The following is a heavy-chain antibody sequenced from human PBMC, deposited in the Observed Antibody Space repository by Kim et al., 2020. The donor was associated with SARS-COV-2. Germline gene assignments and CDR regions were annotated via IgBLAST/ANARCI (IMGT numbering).Heavy chain of an antibody. J-gene: IGHJ4*02. D-gene: IGHD3-16*01. Sequence: GGSLRLSCAASGFTFSSYAMHWVRQAPGKGLEWVAVISNDGSNKYYADSVKGRFTISRDNSKNTLYLQMNSLRAEDTAVYYCARVTAQYFFDCWGQGTLVTVSS. V-gene: IGHV3-30-3*01. CDR1: GFTFSSYA. CDR2: ISNDGSNK. CDR3: ARVTAQYFFDC.